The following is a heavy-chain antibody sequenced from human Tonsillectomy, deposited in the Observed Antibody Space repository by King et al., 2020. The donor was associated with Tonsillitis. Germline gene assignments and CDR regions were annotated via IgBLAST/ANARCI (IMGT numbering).Heavy chain of an antibody. CDR1: GFTFNNYR. D-gene: IGHD2-2*02. J-gene: IGHJ4*02. Sequence: VQLVESGGGLVQPGGSLTPSCAASGFTFNNYRIHWVRHAPGKGLVWVSRITPDGTNTAYADSVKGRFTISRDNAKNTAYLQMNSLRVEDTAVYYCSRGYRDYWGQGTLVTVSS. CDR3: SRGYRDY. V-gene: IGHV3-74*01. CDR2: ITPDGTNT.